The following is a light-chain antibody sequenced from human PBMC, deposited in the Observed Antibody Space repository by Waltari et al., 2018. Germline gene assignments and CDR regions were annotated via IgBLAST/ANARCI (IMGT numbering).Light chain of an antibody. CDR2: GAS. J-gene: IGKJ2*03. CDR3: QQYNHWYS. V-gene: IGKV3-15*01. Sequence: EIVMTQSPVTLSVSPGERATLSFRASQSISKNLAWYQQKTGHAPSLLLYGASTRATGIPARFSGSGSGTEFTLTISNLQTEDFAVYYCQQYNHWYSFGQGTKLEIK. CDR1: QSISKN.